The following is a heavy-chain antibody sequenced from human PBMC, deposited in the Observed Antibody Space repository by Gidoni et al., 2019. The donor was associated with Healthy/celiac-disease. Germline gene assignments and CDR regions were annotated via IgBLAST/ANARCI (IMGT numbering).Heavy chain of an antibody. CDR1: GFTFSSYG. Sequence: QVQLVESGGGVVQPGRSLSLYCAASGFTFSSYGMHWFRQAPGKGLEWVAVIWYDGSNKYYADSVKGRFTISRDNSKNTLYLQMNSLRAEDTAVYYCAGEGDYSNWFDPWGQGTLVTVSS. J-gene: IGHJ5*02. D-gene: IGHD4-4*01. CDR3: AGEGDYSNWFDP. CDR2: IWYDGSNK. V-gene: IGHV3-33*01.